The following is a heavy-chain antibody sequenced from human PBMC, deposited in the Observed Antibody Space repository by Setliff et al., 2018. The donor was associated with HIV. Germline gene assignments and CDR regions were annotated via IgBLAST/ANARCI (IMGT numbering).Heavy chain of an antibody. Sequence: GGSLRLSCAASGFTFSSFAMTWVRQAPGKGLEWVSTISGSGGSPYYTDSVKGRFTISRDNSKNTLFLQMNRLRAEDTAVYFCAKDSWNYVADWFDPWGQGTLVTVSS. CDR2: ISGSGGSP. D-gene: IGHD1-7*01. J-gene: IGHJ5*02. CDR1: GFTFSSFA. CDR3: AKDSWNYVADWFDP. V-gene: IGHV3-23*01.